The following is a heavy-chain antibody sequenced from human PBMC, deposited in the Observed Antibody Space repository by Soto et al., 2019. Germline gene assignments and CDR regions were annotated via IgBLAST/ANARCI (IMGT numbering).Heavy chain of an antibody. Sequence: SETLSLTCTVSGGSISSYYWSWIRQPPGKGLEWIGYIYYSGSTNYNPSLKSRVTISVDTSKNQFSLKLSSVTAADTAVYYCARTVVPAAIGWFDPWGQGTLVTVSS. D-gene: IGHD2-2*02. CDR2: IYYSGST. CDR1: GGSISSYY. J-gene: IGHJ5*02. CDR3: ARTVVPAAIGWFDP. V-gene: IGHV4-59*08.